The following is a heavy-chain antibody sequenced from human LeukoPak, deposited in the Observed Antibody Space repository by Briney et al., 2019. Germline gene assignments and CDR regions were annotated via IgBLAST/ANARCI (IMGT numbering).Heavy chain of an antibody. CDR2: SDAFNGNT. CDR1: GYRFDRYG. Sequence: GASVKVSCKASGYRFDRYGVSWVRQARGQGLEWLGWSDAFNGNTNYAQNLQGRVTMTADTSTKTAYMEMRSLSSDDTAVYYCARDFLSYDGSENHFEDTFDIWGQGTMVIVSS. V-gene: IGHV1-18*01. D-gene: IGHD3-22*01. J-gene: IGHJ3*02. CDR3: ARDFLSYDGSENHFEDTFDI.